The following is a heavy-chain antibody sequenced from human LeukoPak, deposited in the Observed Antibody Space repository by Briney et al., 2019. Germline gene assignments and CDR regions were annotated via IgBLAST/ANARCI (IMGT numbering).Heavy chain of an antibody. Sequence: GGSLRLSCAASGFTVSSNYMSWVRQAPGKGLEWVSVIYSGGNIYYADSVKGRFTISRDNSENTLYLQMNSLRAEDTAVYYCARGPHGCNVFFDFWGQGTLVTVSS. J-gene: IGHJ4*02. V-gene: IGHV3-66*01. CDR1: GFTVSSNY. CDR2: IYSGGNI. CDR3: ARGPHGCNVFFDF. D-gene: IGHD3-16*01.